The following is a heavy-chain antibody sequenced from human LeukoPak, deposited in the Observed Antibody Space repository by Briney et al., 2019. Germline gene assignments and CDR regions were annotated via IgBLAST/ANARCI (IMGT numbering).Heavy chain of an antibody. CDR3: VKEGYDSSGYYSSFDC. CDR1: GFTFSAYG. CDR2: IWYDGSNK. V-gene: IGHV3-33*06. J-gene: IGHJ4*02. D-gene: IGHD3-22*01. Sequence: PGTSLRLSCAASGFTFSAYGMHWVRQAPGKGLEWVAVIWYDGSNKYYGDSVKGRFTISRDNSKNTLYLQMNSLRAEDTAVYYCVKEGYDSSGYYSSFDCWGQGTLVTVSS.